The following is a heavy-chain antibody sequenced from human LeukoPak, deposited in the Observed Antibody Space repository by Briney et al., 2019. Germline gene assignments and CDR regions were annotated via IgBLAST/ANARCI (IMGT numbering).Heavy chain of an antibody. CDR2: ISSSSSYI. V-gene: IGHV3-21*01. CDR1: GFTFSSYS. J-gene: IGHJ1*01. CDR3: ATFGGRYCTNGVCYSLAYFQH. Sequence: GGSLRLSCAASGFTFSSYSMNWVRQAPGKGLEWVSSISSSSSYIYYADSVKGRFTISRDNAKNSLYLQMNSLRAEDTAVYYCATFGGRYCTNGVCYSLAYFQHWGQGTLVTVSS. D-gene: IGHD2-8*01.